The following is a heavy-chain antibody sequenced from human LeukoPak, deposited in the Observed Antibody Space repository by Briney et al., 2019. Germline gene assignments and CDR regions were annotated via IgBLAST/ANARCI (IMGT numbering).Heavy chain of an antibody. D-gene: IGHD4-17*01. Sequence: SETLSLTCTVSGYSISSGYYWGWIRPPPGKGLEWIGSIYHSGSTYYNPSLKSRVTISVDTSKNQFSLKLSSVTAADTAVYYCARDTALDYWGQGTLVTVSS. CDR2: IYHSGST. CDR1: GYSISSGYY. CDR3: ARDTALDY. V-gene: IGHV4-38-2*02. J-gene: IGHJ4*02.